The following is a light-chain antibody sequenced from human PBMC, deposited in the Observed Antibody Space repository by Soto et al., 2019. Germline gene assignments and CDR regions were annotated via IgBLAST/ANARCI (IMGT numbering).Light chain of an antibody. J-gene: IGKJ1*01. CDR2: AAS. CDR1: QGIRND. CDR3: LQHSTYPLT. Sequence: DLQMTQFPSSLSASVGDRVTITCRASQGIRNDLGWYQQKPGKAPKRLIYAASSSQSGVPSRFSGSGSGTEFTLAISSLQPEDSATFYCLQHSTYPLTFGQGTKVEIK. V-gene: IGKV1-17*01.